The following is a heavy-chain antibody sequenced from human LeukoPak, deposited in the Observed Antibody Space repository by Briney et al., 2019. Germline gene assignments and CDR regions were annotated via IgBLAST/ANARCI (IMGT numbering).Heavy chain of an antibody. CDR1: GFTFSSCA. Sequence: GGSLRLSCAASGFTFSSCAMSWVRQAPGKGLERVSAISGSGGSTYYADSVKGRFTIPRDNSKNTLYLQMNSLRAEDTAVYYCAKDRHDYDFWSGYFIDYWGQGTLVTVSS. J-gene: IGHJ4*02. CDR3: AKDRHDYDFWSGYFIDY. V-gene: IGHV3-23*01. D-gene: IGHD3-3*01. CDR2: ISGSGGST.